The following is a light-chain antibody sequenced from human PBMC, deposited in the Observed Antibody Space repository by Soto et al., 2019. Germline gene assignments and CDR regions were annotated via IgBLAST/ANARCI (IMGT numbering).Light chain of an antibody. J-gene: IGKJ1*01. V-gene: IGKV3-11*01. Sequence: EVVLTQSPATLSLSPGERATLSCRASQSVSTFLAWYQQKPGQAPRLLIYDASNIATGIPARFSGSGSGTEFTTTISSIEPEDFAVYYCQQCDNWPPKWTFGQGTKVEIK. CDR3: QQCDNWPPKWT. CDR1: QSVSTF. CDR2: DAS.